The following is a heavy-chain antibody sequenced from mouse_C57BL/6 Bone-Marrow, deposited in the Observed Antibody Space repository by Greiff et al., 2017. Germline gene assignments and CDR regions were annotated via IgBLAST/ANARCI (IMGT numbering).Heavy chain of an antibody. Sequence: EVKVVESGGGLVKPGGSLKLSCAASGFTFSSYAMSWVRQTPEKRLEWVATISDGGSYTYYPDNVKGRFTISRDNAKNNLYLQMSHLKSEDTAMYYCAREYSNYLYYYAMDYWGQGTSVTVSS. D-gene: IGHD2-5*01. J-gene: IGHJ4*01. V-gene: IGHV5-4*01. CDR2: ISDGGSYT. CDR1: GFTFSSYA. CDR3: AREYSNYLYYYAMDY.